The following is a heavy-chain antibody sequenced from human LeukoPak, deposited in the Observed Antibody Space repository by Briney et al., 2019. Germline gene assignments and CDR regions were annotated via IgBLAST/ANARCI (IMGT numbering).Heavy chain of an antibody. Sequence: GGSLRLSCAASGFTFSNSWMTWVRQAPGRGLEWVANIKQDGSDKYYVDSVKGRFTISKDNAKNSLFLQMNSLRAEDTAVYYCARTYHYYFDYWGQGTLVTVSS. V-gene: IGHV3-7*02. CDR2: IKQDGSDK. D-gene: IGHD2-2*01. J-gene: IGHJ4*02. CDR3: ARTYHYYFDY. CDR1: GFTFSNSW.